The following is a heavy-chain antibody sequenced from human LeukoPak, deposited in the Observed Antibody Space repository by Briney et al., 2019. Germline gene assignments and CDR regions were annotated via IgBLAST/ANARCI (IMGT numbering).Heavy chain of an antibody. V-gene: IGHV3-30*04. D-gene: IGHD3-10*02. CDR2: ISYDGSNK. CDR1: GFTFSIYA. Sequence: GGSLRLSCAASGFTFSIYAMHWVRQAPGKGLEWVAVISYDGSNKYYADSVKGRFTISRDNSKNTLYLQMNSLRAEDTAVYYCAELGITMIGGVWGKGTTVTISS. J-gene: IGHJ6*04. CDR3: AELGITMIGGV.